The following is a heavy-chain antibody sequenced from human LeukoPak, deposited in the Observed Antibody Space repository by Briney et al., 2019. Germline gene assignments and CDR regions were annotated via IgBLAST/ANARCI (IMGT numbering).Heavy chain of an antibody. CDR1: GFTFSSYG. Sequence: GGSLRLSCAASGFTFSSYGMHWVRQAPGKGLEWVAVISYDGSNKYYADSVKGRFTISRDNSKNTLYLQMNSLRAEDTAVYYCAKFWTGRPTGNAFVWGQGTMVTVSS. J-gene: IGHJ3*01. D-gene: IGHD3/OR15-3a*01. CDR3: AKFWTGRPTGNAFV. CDR2: ISYDGSNK. V-gene: IGHV3-30*18.